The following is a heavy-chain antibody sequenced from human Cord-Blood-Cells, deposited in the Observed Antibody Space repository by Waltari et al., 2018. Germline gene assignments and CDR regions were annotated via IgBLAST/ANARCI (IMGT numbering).Heavy chain of an antibody. Sequence: QVQLQPWGAGLSKPSETLSLTCAVYGGSFRGYYWSWIRKPPGKGLEWIGEINHSGSTNYNPSLKSRVTISVDTSKNQFSLKLSSVTAADTAVYYCAREQDIVVVPAANWFDPWGQGTLVTVSS. CDR3: AREQDIVVVPAANWFDP. V-gene: IGHV4-34*01. D-gene: IGHD2-2*01. J-gene: IGHJ5*02. CDR1: GGSFRGYY. CDR2: INHSGST.